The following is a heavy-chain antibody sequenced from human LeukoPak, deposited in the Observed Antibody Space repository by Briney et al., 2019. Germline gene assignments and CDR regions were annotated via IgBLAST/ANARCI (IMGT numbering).Heavy chain of an antibody. CDR1: GFAFGSYW. D-gene: IGHD2-21*01. V-gene: IGHV3-7*01. CDR3: ARLVVRSSDY. J-gene: IGHJ4*02. Sequence: GGSLRLSCEVSGFAFGSYWMGWFRQAPGKGLESVATINNDGKETYYVDSVRGRFSIYRDNAKNSMFLQMKRLRVEDTAIYYCARLVVRSSDYWGQGTLVTVSS. CDR2: INNDGKET.